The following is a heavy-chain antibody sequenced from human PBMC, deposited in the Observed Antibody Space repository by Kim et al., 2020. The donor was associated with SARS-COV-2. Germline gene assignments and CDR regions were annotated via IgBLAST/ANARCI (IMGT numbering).Heavy chain of an antibody. D-gene: IGHD3-22*01. V-gene: IGHV4-4*02. CDR3: ARDDPYYYDSSGFDI. J-gene: IGHJ3*02. Sequence: PSPKSRVTISVDKSKNQFSLKLSSVTAADTAVYYCARDDPYYYDSSGFDIWGQGTMVTVSS.